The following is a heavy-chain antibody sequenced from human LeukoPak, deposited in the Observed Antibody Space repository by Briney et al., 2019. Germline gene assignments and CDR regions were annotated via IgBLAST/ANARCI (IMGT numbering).Heavy chain of an antibody. Sequence: GGSLRLSCAASGFTFSSYWMYWVRQAPGKGLVWVSRINTDGSSTSYADSVKGRFSMSRDNAKNTLDLQMNSLRADDTAGYYCARQTGATTTGGYYFDHWGQGTLVTVSS. J-gene: IGHJ4*02. V-gene: IGHV3-74*01. CDR2: INTDGSST. CDR3: ARQTGATTTGGYYFDH. CDR1: GFTFSSYW. D-gene: IGHD1-26*01.